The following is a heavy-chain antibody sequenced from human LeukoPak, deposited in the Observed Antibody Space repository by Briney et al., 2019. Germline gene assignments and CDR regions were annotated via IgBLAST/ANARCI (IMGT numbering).Heavy chain of an antibody. CDR1: GFTFSSYG. V-gene: IGHV3-30*02. J-gene: IGHJ4*02. D-gene: IGHD3-3*01. CDR3: ARDSTYDFWSGPYYFDY. CDR2: IRYDGSNK. Sequence: GGSLRLSCAASGFTFSSYGMHWVRQAPGKGLEWVAFIRYDGSNKYYADSVKGRFTISRDNSKNTLYLQMNSLRAEDTAVYYCARDSTYDFWSGPYYFDYWGQGTLVTLSS.